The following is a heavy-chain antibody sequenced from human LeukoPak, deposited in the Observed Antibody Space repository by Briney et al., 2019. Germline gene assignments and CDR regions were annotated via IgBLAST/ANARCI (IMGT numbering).Heavy chain of an antibody. CDR2: IYSGGST. J-gene: IGHJ4*02. CDR3: ARDDPYYDILTGYVY. CDR1: GFTVSSNY. V-gene: IGHV3-53*01. Sequence: GGSLRLSCAASGFTVSSNYMSWVRQAPGKGLEWVSVIYSGGSTYYADSVKGRFTISRDNSKNTLYLQMNSLRAEDTAVYYCARDDPYYDILTGYVYWGQGTLVTVSS. D-gene: IGHD3-9*01.